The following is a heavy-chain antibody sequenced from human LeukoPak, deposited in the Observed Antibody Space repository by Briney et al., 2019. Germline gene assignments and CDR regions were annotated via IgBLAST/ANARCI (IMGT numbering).Heavy chain of an antibody. V-gene: IGHV3-74*01. J-gene: IGHJ4*02. CDR3: ARQSTAAPIDY. D-gene: IGHD6-6*01. CDR2: INGDESDT. Sequence: GGSLRLSCAASEFTFSSYWMHWVRQAPGKGLVWVSRINGDESDTSYADSVKGRFTISRDNAKNTLYLQMNSLRAEDTAVYYCARQSTAAPIDYWGQGTLVTVSS. CDR1: EFTFSSYW.